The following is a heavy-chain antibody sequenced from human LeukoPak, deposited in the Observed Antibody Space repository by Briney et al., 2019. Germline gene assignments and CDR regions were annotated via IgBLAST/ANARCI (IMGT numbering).Heavy chain of an antibody. Sequence: SETLSLTCTVSGCSISSYYWSWIRQPPGKGLEWIGYIYYSGSTNYNPSLKSRLTTSVDTSKNKFSLMLRTRPAVDTAVYFCARAAFGIVVVPAAMRDAFDIWGQGTMVTVSS. CDR3: ARAAFGIVVVPAAMRDAFDI. V-gene: IGHV4-59*01. CDR1: GCSISSYY. D-gene: IGHD2-2*01. CDR2: IYYSGST. J-gene: IGHJ3*02.